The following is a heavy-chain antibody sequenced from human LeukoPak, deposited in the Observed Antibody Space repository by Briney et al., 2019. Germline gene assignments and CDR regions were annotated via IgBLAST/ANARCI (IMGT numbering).Heavy chain of an antibody. CDR1: GYSFTSYW. D-gene: IGHD2-21*02. J-gene: IGHJ6*02. CDR2: IYPGDSDT. Sequence: GESLKISCKGSGYSFTSYWIGWVRQMPGKGLEWMGIIYPGDSDTRYSPSFQGQVTISADKSISTAYLQWSSLKASDTAMYYCARLGHIVVVTAPNSYYGMDVWGQGTTVTVSS. CDR3: ARLGHIVVVTAPNSYYGMDV. V-gene: IGHV5-51*01.